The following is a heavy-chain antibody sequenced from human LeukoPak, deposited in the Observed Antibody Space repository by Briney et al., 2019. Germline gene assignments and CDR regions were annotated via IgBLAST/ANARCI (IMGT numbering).Heavy chain of an antibody. CDR1: GGSISSYY. D-gene: IGHD2-2*02. CDR3: ARGGRYCSSTSCYKPYYYMDV. V-gene: IGHV4-59*01. CDR2: IYYSGST. Sequence: PSETLSLTCTVSGGSISSYYWSWIRQPPGKGLEWIGYIYYSGSTNYNPSLKSRVTISVDTSKNQFSLKLSSVTAADTAVYYCARGGRYCSSTSCYKPYYYMDVWGKGTTVTISS. J-gene: IGHJ6*03.